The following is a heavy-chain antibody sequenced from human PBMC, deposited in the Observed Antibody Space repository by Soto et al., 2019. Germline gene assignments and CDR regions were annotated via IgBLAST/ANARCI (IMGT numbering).Heavy chain of an antibody. CDR2: FYDGNT. CDR3: ATTRGLAVGGSFDY. J-gene: IGHJ4*02. V-gene: IGHV4-39*01. CDR1: GGSITRRSSY. D-gene: IGHD3-10*01. Sequence: SETLSLTCIVSGGSITRRSSYWAWIRQPPGKGLECVGTFYDGNTYHNPSLRSRITIAVDTSKNQFSLKLNSVAAADTAFYYCATTRGLAVGGSFDYWGQGMLVTVSS.